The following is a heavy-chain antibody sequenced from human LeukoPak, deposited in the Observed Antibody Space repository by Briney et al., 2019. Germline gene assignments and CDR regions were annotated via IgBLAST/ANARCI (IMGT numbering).Heavy chain of an antibody. CDR3: ARGYGQKYYYDSRRGGDI. V-gene: IGHV4-34*01. D-gene: IGHD3-22*01. CDR1: GGSSSDYY. J-gene: IGHJ3*02. Sequence: SETLSLTCAVYGGSSSDYYWSWIRQPPGKGLEWIGEINHSGSTNYNPSLKSRVTISVDTSKNQFSLKLSSVTAADTAVYYCARGYGQKYYYDSRRGGDIWGQGTMVTVSS. CDR2: INHSGST.